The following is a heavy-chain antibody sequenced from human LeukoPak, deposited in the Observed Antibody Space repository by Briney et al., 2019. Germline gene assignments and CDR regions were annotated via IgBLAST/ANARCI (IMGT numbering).Heavy chain of an antibody. D-gene: IGHD6-6*01. Sequence: ASVKVSCKASGYTFTSYDINWVRQAAGQGLEWMGWMNPNSGNTGYAQKFQGRVTMTRNTSISTAYMELSSLRSEDTAVYYCARGRCSSLYYYMDVWGKGTTVTVSS. V-gene: IGHV1-8*01. CDR3: ARGRCSSLYYYMDV. CDR1: GYTFTSYD. J-gene: IGHJ6*03. CDR2: MNPNSGNT.